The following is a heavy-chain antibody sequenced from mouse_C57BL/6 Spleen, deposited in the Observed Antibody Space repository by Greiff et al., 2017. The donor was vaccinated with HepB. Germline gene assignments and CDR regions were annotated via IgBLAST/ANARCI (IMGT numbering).Heavy chain of an antibody. CDR2: ISGGGGNT. CDR1: GFTFSSYT. V-gene: IGHV5-9*01. CDR3: ARDYESDY. J-gene: IGHJ2*01. D-gene: IGHD2-4*01. Sequence: EVKVEESGGGLVKPGGSLKLSCAASGFTFSSYTMSWVRQTPEKRLEWVATISGGGGNTYYPDSVKGRFTISRDNAKNTLYLQMSSLRSEDTALYYCARDYESDYWGQGTTLTVSS.